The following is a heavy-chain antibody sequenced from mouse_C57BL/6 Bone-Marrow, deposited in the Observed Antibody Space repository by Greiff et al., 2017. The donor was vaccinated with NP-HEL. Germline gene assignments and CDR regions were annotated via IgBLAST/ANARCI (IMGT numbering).Heavy chain of an antibody. V-gene: IGHV5-6*01. CDR2: ISSGGSYT. J-gene: IGHJ1*03. CDR3: ARQDFDV. CDR1: GFTFSSYG. Sequence: EVQVVESGGDLVKPGGSLKLSCAASGFTFSSYGMSWVRQTPDKRLEWVATISSGGSYTYYPDSVKGRFPISRDNAKNTLYLQMSSLKSEDTAMYYCARQDFDVWGTGTTVTVSS.